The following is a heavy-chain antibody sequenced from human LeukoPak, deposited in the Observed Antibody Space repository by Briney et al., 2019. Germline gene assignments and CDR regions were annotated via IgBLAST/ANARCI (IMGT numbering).Heavy chain of an antibody. CDR1: GGSISSGGYY. D-gene: IGHD5-24*01. CDR2: IYYSGCT. V-gene: IGHV4-31*03. Sequence: SQTLSLTCTVSGGSISSGGYYWSWIRQHPGKGLEWIGYIYYSGCTYYNPSLESRVTISVDTSKNQFSLKLSSVTAADTAVYYCARTLRDGSSSPNYFDYWGQGTLVTVSS. J-gene: IGHJ4*02. CDR3: ARTLRDGSSSPNYFDY.